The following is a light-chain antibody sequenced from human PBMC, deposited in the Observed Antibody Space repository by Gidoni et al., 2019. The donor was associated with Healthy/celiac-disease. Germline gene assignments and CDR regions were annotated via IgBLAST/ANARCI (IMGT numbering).Light chain of an antibody. CDR1: ISDVGSYNL. Sequence: QSALTQPASVSGSPGPSITISCTGTISDVGSYNLVSCYPQHPGKAPKLMIYEGSKRPSGVSNRFSGSKSGNTASLTISGLQAEDEADYYCCSYAGSSTWVFGGGTKLTVL. V-gene: IGLV2-23*01. CDR2: EGS. J-gene: IGLJ3*02. CDR3: CSYAGSSTWV.